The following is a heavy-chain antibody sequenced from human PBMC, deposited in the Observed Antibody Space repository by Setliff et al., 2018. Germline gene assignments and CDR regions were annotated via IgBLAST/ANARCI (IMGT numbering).Heavy chain of an antibody. J-gene: IGHJ4*01. CDR2: INPKNGDT. V-gene: IGHV1-2*07. CDR1: GYTFTDYY. Sequence: ASVKVSCKPSGYTFTDYYIHWVRQAPGQGLECMGWINPKNGDTFYAPKFAGRVTMTRDTPISTVYMELSLLTSDDTAVYFCARRDGRSGYLGFDLWGHGSLVTVS. CDR3: ARRDGRSGYLGFDL. D-gene: IGHD3-22*01.